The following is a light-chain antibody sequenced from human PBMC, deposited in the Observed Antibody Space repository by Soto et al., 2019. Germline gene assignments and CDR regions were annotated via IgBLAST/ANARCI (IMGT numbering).Light chain of an antibody. CDR2: GAS. Sequence: EIVLTQSPGTLSLSPGERATLSCRASQSVSSSYLAWYQQKPGQAPRLLIYGASSRATGIPDRFRGSGYGTDFALTISRLEPEDFAVYYCQQYGSSPFTFGPGTKVDIK. CDR1: QSVSSSY. J-gene: IGKJ3*01. CDR3: QQYGSSPFT. V-gene: IGKV3-20*01.